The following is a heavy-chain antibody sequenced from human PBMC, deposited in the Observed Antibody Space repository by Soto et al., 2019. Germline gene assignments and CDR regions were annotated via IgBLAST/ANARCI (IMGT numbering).Heavy chain of an antibody. Sequence: EVQLLESGGGLVQPGGSLRLSCAASGFTFSNYAMSWVRQAPGKGLEWVSAISGSGGSTNYADSAKGRFTISRDNYRNTLYLQMNSLRAEDTAVYYCAKVGGGMAYYYGMDVWGQGTTVTVSS. J-gene: IGHJ6*02. CDR1: GFTFSNYA. CDR2: ISGSGGST. V-gene: IGHV3-23*01. D-gene: IGHD6-13*01. CDR3: AKVGGGMAYYYGMDV.